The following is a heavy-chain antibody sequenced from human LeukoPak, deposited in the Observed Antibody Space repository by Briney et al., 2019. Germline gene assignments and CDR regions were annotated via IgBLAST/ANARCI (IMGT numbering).Heavy chain of an antibody. CDR3: ARLYYDFWSGYGPSYYYYYMDV. Sequence: ASVKVSCKASGYTFTSYDINWVRQATGQELEWMGWMNPNSGNTGYAQKFQGRVTMTRNTSISTAYMELSSLRSEDTAVYYCARLYYDFWSGYGPSYYYYYMDVWGKGTTVTASS. CDR2: MNPNSGNT. D-gene: IGHD3-3*01. V-gene: IGHV1-8*01. J-gene: IGHJ6*03. CDR1: GYTFTSYD.